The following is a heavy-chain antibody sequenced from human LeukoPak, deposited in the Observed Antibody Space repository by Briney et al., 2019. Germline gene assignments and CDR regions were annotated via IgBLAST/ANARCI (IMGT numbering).Heavy chain of an antibody. J-gene: IGHJ2*01. D-gene: IGHD3-16*01. CDR3: ARLPHPTQLGISSDWYFDL. CDR1: GGSISSGSYY. V-gene: IGHV4-61*02. Sequence: KASQTLSLTCTVSGGSISSGSYYWSWIRQPAGKGLEWIGRIYTSGSTNYNPSLKSRVTISVDTSKNQFSLKLSSVTAADTAVYYCARLPHPTQLGISSDWYFDLWGRGTLVTVSS. CDR2: IYTSGST.